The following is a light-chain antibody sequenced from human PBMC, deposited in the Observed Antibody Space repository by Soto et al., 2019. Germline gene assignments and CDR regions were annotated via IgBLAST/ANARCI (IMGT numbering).Light chain of an antibody. Sequence: DIQMTQSTSTLSASVGDRVTITCRASQSISTWLAWYQQKPWQAPKVLIFDASILESGVPSRFSGSGSGTEFTLTTSSLQPDDFAPSYSPQSYSTLTWTFGPGTKVEIK. V-gene: IGKV1-5*01. CDR2: DAS. J-gene: IGKJ1*01. CDR3: PQSYSTLTWT. CDR1: QSISTW.